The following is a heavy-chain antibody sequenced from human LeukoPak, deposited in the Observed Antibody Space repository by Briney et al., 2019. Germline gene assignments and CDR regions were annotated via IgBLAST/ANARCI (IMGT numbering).Heavy chain of an antibody. CDR1: GFTFSSYS. CDR3: ARDPRDCSGGSCYSSGGREDY. CDR2: ISSSSSYI. J-gene: IGHJ4*02. V-gene: IGHV3-21*01. Sequence: GGSLRLSCAASGFTFSSYSMNWVRQAPGKGLEWVSSISSSSSYIYYADSVKGRFTISRDNAKNSLYLQMNSLRAEDTAVYYCARDPRDCSGGSCYSSGGREDYWGQGTLVTVSS. D-gene: IGHD2-15*01.